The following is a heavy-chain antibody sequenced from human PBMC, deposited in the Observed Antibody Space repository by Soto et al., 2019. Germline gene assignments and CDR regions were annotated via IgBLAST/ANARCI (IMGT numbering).Heavy chain of an antibody. CDR3: ARDRFGYCSSTSCGYFDY. D-gene: IGHD2-2*01. CDR2: IIPIFGTA. V-gene: IGHV1-69*13. CDR1: GGTFSSYA. J-gene: IGHJ4*02. Sequence: SVKVSCKASGGTFSSYAISWVRQAPGQGLEWMGGIIPIFGTANYAQKFQGRVTITADESTSTAYMELSSLRSEDTAVYYCARDRFGYCSSTSCGYFDYWGQGTLVTVSS.